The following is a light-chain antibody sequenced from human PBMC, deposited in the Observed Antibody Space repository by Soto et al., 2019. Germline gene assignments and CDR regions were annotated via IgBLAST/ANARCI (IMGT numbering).Light chain of an antibody. CDR1: QSVSSSY. CDR3: QQYGDWPPDT. J-gene: IGKJ2*01. CDR2: GAS. Sequence: EIVLTQSPGTLSLSPGERATLSCRAIQSVSSSYLAWYQQKPGQAPRLLIYGASTRATGIPARFSGSGSGTEFTLTISSLQSEDFAVYYCQQYGDWPPDTFGQGTKVDI. V-gene: IGKV3-20*01.